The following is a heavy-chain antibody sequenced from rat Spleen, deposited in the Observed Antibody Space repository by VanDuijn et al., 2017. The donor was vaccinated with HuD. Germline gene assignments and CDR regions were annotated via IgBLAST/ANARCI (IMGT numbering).Heavy chain of an antibody. V-gene: IGHV5-27*01. CDR3: TRDRILRSTGFDY. D-gene: IGHD1-6*01. CDR2: ISTSGSRT. Sequence: EVQLVESGGGLVQPGRSLKLSCAASGFTFSNYYMAWVRQAPKKGLEWVATISTSGSRTYYPDSVKGRFTISRDNAKSSLYLQMNSLKSEDTATYYCTRDRILRSTGFDYWGHGVMVTVSS. CDR1: GFTFSNYY. J-gene: IGHJ2*01.